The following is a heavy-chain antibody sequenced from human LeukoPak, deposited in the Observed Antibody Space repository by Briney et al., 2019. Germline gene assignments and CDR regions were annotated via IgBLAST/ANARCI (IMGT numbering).Heavy chain of an antibody. CDR2: ISAYNGNT. V-gene: IGHV1-18*01. J-gene: IGHJ3*02. Sequence: ASVKVSCKASGYSFTSNVISWVRQAPGQGLEWMGWISAYNGNTNYAQKLQGRVTMTTDTSTSTAYMELRSLRSDDAAVYYCARFGLGKHIEVAGIPFDIWGQGTMVTVSS. CDR1: GYSFTSNV. D-gene: IGHD6-19*01. CDR3: ARFGLGKHIEVAGIPFDI.